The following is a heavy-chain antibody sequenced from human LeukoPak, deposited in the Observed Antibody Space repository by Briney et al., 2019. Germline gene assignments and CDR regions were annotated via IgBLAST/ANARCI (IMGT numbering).Heavy chain of an antibody. J-gene: IGHJ5*02. CDR1: GFTFSSYA. CDR2: ISGSGGST. V-gene: IGHV3-23*01. CDR3: AKSQAGGFNVPLNWFDP. Sequence: GGSLRLSCAASGFTFSSYAMSWVRQAPGKGLEWVSAISGSGGSTYYADSVKGRFTISRDNSKNTLYLQMNSLRAEDTAVYYCAKSQAGGFNVPLNWFDPWGQGTLVTVSS. D-gene: IGHD1-26*01.